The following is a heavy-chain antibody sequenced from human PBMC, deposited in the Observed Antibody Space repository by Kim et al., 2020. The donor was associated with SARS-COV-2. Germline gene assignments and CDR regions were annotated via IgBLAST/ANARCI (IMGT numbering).Heavy chain of an antibody. CDR2: ISGSGGST. D-gene: IGHD2-15*01. J-gene: IGHJ4*02. CDR3: ARRGARYCSGGSCPNIHVDY. CDR1: GFTFSSYA. V-gene: IGHV3-23*01. Sequence: GGSLRLSCAASGFTFSSYAMSWVRQAPGKGLEWVSAISGSGGSTYYADSVKGRFTISRDNSKNTLYLQMNSLRAEDTAVYYCARRGARYCSGGSCPNIHVDYWGQGTLVTVSS.